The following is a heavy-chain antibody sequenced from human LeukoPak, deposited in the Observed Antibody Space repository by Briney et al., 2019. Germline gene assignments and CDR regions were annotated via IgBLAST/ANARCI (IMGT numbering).Heavy chain of an antibody. CDR2: INPNSGGT. J-gene: IGHJ4*02. CDR3: APYSSGRGALDY. CDR1: GYTFTGYY. Sequence: ASVKVSCKASGYTFTGYYMHWVRQAPGQGLEWMGWINPNSGGTNYAQKFQGRVTMTRDTSISTAYMELSRLRSDDTAVYYCAPYSSGRGALDYWGQGTLVTVSS. D-gene: IGHD6-19*01. V-gene: IGHV1-2*02.